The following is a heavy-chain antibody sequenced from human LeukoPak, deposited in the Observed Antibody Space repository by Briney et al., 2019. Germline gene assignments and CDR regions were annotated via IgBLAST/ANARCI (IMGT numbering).Heavy chain of an antibody. CDR3: ARGPTLGLDI. J-gene: IGHJ3*02. CDR2: INHNSGDT. CDR1: GYTFTAYY. Sequence: ASVKVSCRASGYTFTAYYIHGVRQAPGQGLEWMGWINHNSGDTTLPQRFQGRVTMTRDTSIITAYMELSSLTSDDTGMYYCARGPTLGLDIWGQGTMVTVSS. V-gene: IGHV1-2*02.